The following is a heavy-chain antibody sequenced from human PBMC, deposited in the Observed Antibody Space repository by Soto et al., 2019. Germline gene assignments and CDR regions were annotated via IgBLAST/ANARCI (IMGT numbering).Heavy chain of an antibody. V-gene: IGHV1-69*01. D-gene: IGHD6-19*01. Sequence: QVQLVQSGAEVKKPGSSVKVSCKASGGTFSSYAISWVRQAPGQGLEWMGGIIPIFGTANYAQKFQGRVTINGEEFQSTSHHELSSLRSEDTAVYYCARMEVAGTGWFDPWGQGTLVTVSS. J-gene: IGHJ5*02. CDR2: IIPIFGTA. CDR3: ARMEVAGTGWFDP. CDR1: GGTFSSYA.